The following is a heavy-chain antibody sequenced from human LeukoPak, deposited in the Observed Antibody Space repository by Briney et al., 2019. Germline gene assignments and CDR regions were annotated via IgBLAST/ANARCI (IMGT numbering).Heavy chain of an antibody. CDR2: IKQDGSEK. D-gene: IGHD4-17*01. Sequence: GGSLRLSCAASGFTFSSYWMSWVRQAPGKGLEWVANIKQDGSEKYYVDSVKGRFTISRDNAKNSLYLQMNSLRAEDTAVYYCARVRGFMTTVTTPEGYCFDYWGQGTLVTVSS. J-gene: IGHJ4*02. V-gene: IGHV3-7*01. CDR3: ARVRGFMTTVTTPEGYCFDY. CDR1: GFTFSSYW.